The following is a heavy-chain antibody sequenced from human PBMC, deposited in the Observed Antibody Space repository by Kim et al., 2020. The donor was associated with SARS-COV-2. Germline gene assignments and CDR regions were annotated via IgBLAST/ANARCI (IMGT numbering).Heavy chain of an antibody. Sequence: GESLKISCAASGFTFSSYGMHWVRQAPGKGLEWVAVIWYDGSNKYYADSVKGRFTISRDNSKNTLSLQMNSLRAEDTAMYYCARTGYCSGGSCHKSFDFWGQGTLVTVSS. V-gene: IGHV3-33*01. CDR2: IWYDGSNK. CDR3: ARTGYCSGGSCHKSFDF. J-gene: IGHJ4*02. CDR1: GFTFSSYG. D-gene: IGHD2-15*01.